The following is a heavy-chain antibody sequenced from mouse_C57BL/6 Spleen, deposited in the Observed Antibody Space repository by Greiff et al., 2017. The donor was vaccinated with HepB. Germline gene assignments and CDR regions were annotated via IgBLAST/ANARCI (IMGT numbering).Heavy chain of an antibody. CDR1: GYSFTDYN. V-gene: IGHV1-39*01. CDR2: INPNYGTT. CDR3: ERKELGRGRYFDY. D-gene: IGHD4-1*01. Sequence: VQLQQSGPELVKPGASVKISCKASGYSFTDYNMNWVKQSNGKSLEWIGVINPNYGTTSYNQKFKGKATLTVDQSSSTAYMQLNSLTSEDSAVYYYERKELGRGRYFDYWGQGTTLTVSS. J-gene: IGHJ2*01.